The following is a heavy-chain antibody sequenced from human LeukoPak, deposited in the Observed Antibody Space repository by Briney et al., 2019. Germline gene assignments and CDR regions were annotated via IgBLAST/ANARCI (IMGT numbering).Heavy chain of an antibody. J-gene: IGHJ4*02. CDR2: ISGSGDRT. CDR1: GFPLSSYA. V-gene: IGHV3-23*01. D-gene: IGHD1-26*01. CDR3: AKVGLGGAYYDY. Sequence: QPGGSLRLSCAASGFPLSSYAMSWVRQAPGKGLEWVSAISGSGDRTDYADSVKGRFTISRDNSKNTLYLQMSSLRAEDTAIYYCAKVGLGGAYYDYWGQGTLVTVSS.